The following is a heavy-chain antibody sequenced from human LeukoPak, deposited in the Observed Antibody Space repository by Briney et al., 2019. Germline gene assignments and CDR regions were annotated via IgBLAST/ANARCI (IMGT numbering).Heavy chain of an antibody. CDR1: GFTFSIYA. D-gene: IGHD4-17*01. CDR3: AKDPDYGDDDY. Sequence: GGSLRLSRAASGFTFSIYAMIGVRHATGKGGGCVSGISGSGGSTSYAGSVKGRFTISRDNSKNTLYLQMNSRRAEDTAVYYCAKDPDYGDDDYWGQGTLVTVSS. CDR2: ISGSGGST. J-gene: IGHJ4*02. V-gene: IGHV3-23*01.